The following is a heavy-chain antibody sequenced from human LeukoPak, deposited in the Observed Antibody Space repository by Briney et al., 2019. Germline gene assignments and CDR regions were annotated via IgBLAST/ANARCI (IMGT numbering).Heavy chain of an antibody. V-gene: IGHV3-23*01. CDR1: GFTLSSYA. Sequence: GGSLRLSCAASGFTLSSYAMSWVRQAPGKGLEWDSTSSGSCGSTYYANSVQRRFTTSTDNTNNTQYLQMNSLRADETAVYYCAKDPGWSYGYGYWGQGTLVTVSS. D-gene: IGHD5-18*01. CDR2: SSGSCGST. J-gene: IGHJ4*02. CDR3: AKDPGWSYGYGY.